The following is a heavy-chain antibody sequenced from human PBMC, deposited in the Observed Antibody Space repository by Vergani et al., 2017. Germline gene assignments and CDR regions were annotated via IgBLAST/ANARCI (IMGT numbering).Heavy chain of an antibody. Sequence: QVQLVQSGAEVKTPGASVKVSCKASGGTFSSYAISWVRQAPGQGLEWMGGIIPIFGTANYAQKFQGRVTITADESTSTAYMELGSLRSEDTAVYYCARGQLERRNHWFDPWGQGTLVTVSS. V-gene: IGHV1-69*13. CDR3: ARGQLERRNHWFDP. CDR2: IIPIFGTA. D-gene: IGHD1-1*01. CDR1: GGTFSSYA. J-gene: IGHJ5*02.